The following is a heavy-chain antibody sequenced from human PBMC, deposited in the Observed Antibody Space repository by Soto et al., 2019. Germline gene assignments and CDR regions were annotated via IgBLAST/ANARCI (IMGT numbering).Heavy chain of an antibody. J-gene: IGHJ3*01. D-gene: IGHD1-26*01. Sequence: EVLLVESGGGLVQPGRSLMLSCAASGFTFDDYPMHWVRQAPGKGLEWVSTISWNSAKIAYANSVKGRFTVSRDNAKNSLSLQMTSLTVDDTALYYCAKDRDGSSYFDMPNTFDVRGQGAVVTVSS. CDR2: ISWNSAKI. V-gene: IGHV3-9*01. CDR3: AKDRDGSSYFDMPNTFDV. CDR1: GFTFDDYP.